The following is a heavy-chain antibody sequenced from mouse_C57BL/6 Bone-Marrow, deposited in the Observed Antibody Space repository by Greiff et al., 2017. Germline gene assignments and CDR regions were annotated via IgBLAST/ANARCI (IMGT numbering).Heavy chain of an antibody. V-gene: IGHV5-6*02. CDR3: ARRLLRGSAMDY. CDR2: ISSGGSYT. Sequence: EVMLVESGGDLVQPGGSLKLSCAASGFTFSSYGMSWVRQTPDKRLEWVATISSGGSYTYYPDSVKGRFTISRDNAKNTLYLQMSSLKSEDTAMYYCARRLLRGSAMDYWGQGTSVTVSS. J-gene: IGHJ4*01. CDR1: GFTFSSYG. D-gene: IGHD2-12*01.